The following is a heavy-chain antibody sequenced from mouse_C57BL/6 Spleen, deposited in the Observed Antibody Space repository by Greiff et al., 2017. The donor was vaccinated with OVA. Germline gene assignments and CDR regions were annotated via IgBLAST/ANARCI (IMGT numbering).Heavy chain of an antibody. CDR1: GYTFTSYW. CDR2: IDPSDSYT. D-gene: IGHD1-2*01. J-gene: IGHJ2*01. CDR3: ASRLSFDY. V-gene: IGHV1-50*01. Sequence: VKLQQPGAELVKPGASVKLSCKASGYTFTSYWMQWVKQRPGQGLEWIGEIDPSDSYTNYNQKFKGKATLTVDTSSSTAYMQLSSLTSEDSAVYYCASRLSFDYWGQGTTLTVSS.